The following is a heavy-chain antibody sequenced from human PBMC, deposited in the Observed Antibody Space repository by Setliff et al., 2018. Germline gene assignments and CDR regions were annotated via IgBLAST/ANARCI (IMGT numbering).Heavy chain of an antibody. CDR1: GGTFSKYA. Sequence: ASVKVSCKAPGGTFSKYAITWVRQAPGRGLEWLGWISGYSGDTSYAQKFQDRVTLTTDTSTSTAYMEMRSLTSDDTAVYYCARVTGVTTFGVIMKDFEFWGQGTLVTVS. V-gene: IGHV1-18*01. CDR3: ARVTGVTTFGVIMKDFEF. D-gene: IGHD3-3*01. CDR2: ISGYSGDT. J-gene: IGHJ4*02.